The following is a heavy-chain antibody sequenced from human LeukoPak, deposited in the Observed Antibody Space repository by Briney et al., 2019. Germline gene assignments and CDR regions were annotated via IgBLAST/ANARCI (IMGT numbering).Heavy chain of an antibody. V-gene: IGHV4-39*07. CDR3: ASGGVVVGLYYFDY. D-gene: IGHD2-15*01. Sequence: SETLSLTCAVYGGSISSSSYYWGWIRQPPGRGLEWIGTIYYSGTTYYNPSLKSRVTISVDTSKKELSLKLSSVTAADTAVYYCASGGVVVGLYYFDYWGQGTLVTVS. J-gene: IGHJ4*02. CDR1: GGSISSSSYY. CDR2: IYYSGTT.